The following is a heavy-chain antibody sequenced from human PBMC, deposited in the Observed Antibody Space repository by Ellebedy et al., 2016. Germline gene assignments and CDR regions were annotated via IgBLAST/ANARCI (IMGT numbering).Heavy chain of an antibody. D-gene: IGHD6-13*01. J-gene: IGHJ4*02. Sequence: GGSLRLSCAASGFTLNNYAMTWIRQAAGEGLEWVSAITGDTATTYYADSVKGRFTISRDNSRNTLYLQMNSLRVEDTALYYCVKGASSGSWVTMEYWGQGALVTVSS. CDR2: ITGDTATT. V-gene: IGHV3-23*01. CDR3: VKGASSGSWVTMEY. CDR1: GFTLNNYA.